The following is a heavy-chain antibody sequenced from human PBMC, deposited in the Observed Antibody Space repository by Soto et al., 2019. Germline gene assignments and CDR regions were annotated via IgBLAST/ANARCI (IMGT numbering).Heavy chain of an antibody. Sequence: QVQLVQSGAEVKKPGASVKVSCNASGNTFTSYYMHWVRQAPGQGLEWMGIINPSSGSTSYAQKFQGRVTMTRDTSTSTVYMELSSLRSEDTAVYYCARDRAPGSAYYYGMDVWGQGTTVTVSS. CDR3: ARDRAPGSAYYYGMDV. V-gene: IGHV1-46*03. CDR1: GNTFTSYY. J-gene: IGHJ6*02. D-gene: IGHD3-10*01. CDR2: INPSSGST.